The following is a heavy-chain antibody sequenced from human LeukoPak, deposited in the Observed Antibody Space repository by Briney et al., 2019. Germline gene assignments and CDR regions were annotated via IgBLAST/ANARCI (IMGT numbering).Heavy chain of an antibody. V-gene: IGHV4-34*09. CDR2: INHSGST. J-gene: IGHJ4*02. CDR3: ARSLWIIAVAGTGGFDY. CDR1: GGSFSGYY. Sequence: SETLSLTCAVYGGSFSGYYWSWIRQPPGKGLEWIGEINHSGSTNYNPSLKSRVTISVDTSKNQFSLKLSSVTAADTAVYYCARSLWIIAVAGTGGFDYWGQGTLVTVSS. D-gene: IGHD6-19*01.